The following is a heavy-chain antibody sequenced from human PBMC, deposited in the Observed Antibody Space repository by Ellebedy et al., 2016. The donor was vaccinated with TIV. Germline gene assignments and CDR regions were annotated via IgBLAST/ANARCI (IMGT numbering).Heavy chain of an antibody. CDR2: ISAYNGNT. J-gene: IGHJ4*02. CDR3: ARGDHGGTGPYYFDY. D-gene: IGHD1-1*01. CDR1: GYTFTSYG. V-gene: IGHV1-18*01. Sequence: ASVKVSCXASGYTFTSYGISWVRQAPGQGLEWMGWISAYNGNTNYAQKLQGRVTMTTDTSTSTAYMELRSLRSDDTAVYYCARGDHGGTGPYYFDYWGQGTLVTVSS.